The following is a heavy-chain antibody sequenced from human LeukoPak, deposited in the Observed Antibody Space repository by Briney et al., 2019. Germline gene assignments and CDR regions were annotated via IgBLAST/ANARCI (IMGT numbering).Heavy chain of an antibody. J-gene: IGHJ4*02. CDR2: ISDSDGST. CDR1: GFTFSSYT. D-gene: IGHD5-18*01. Sequence: PGGSLRLSCAASGFTFSSYTMNWVRQAPGKGMEWVSAISDSDGSTYYADSVKGRFTISRDNSKNTLYLQMNGLRADDTAVYYCAKRYSYGFFDYWGQGTLVTVSS. V-gene: IGHV3-23*01. CDR3: AKRYSYGFFDY.